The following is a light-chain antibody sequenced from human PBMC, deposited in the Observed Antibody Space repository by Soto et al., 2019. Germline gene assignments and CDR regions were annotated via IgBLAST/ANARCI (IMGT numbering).Light chain of an antibody. Sequence: EIVLTQSPGTLSLSPGETATLSCRASQSVRSNYLAWYQQKPGQAPRFLIYDASSRATGIPDRFSGSGSGTDFSLTISRLEPEDFVVYYCQQYGSSPLTFGGGTTVEIK. CDR1: QSVRSNY. CDR3: QQYGSSPLT. V-gene: IGKV3-20*01. J-gene: IGKJ4*01. CDR2: DAS.